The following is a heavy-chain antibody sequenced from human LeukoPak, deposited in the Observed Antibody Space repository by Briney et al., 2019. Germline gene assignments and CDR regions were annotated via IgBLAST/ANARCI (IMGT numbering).Heavy chain of an antibody. CDR3: AKLIGVYYYGSGSHRTFDY. J-gene: IGHJ4*02. Sequence: GRSLRLSCAASGLTFSSYVMHWVRQAPGKGLEWVALISYDGSNKYYADSVKGRFTISRDNSKNTLYLQMNSLRAEDTAVYYCAKLIGVYYYGSGSHRTFDYWGQGTLVTVSS. D-gene: IGHD3-10*01. CDR2: ISYDGSNK. V-gene: IGHV3-30-3*02. CDR1: GLTFSSYV.